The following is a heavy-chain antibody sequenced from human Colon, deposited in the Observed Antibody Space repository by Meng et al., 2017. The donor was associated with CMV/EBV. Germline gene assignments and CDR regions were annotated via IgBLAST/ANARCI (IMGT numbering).Heavy chain of an antibody. J-gene: IGHJ6*02. CDR1: GFTFSSYT. CDR2: IDTSGTKI. V-gene: IGHV3-21*01. Sequence: GESLKISCATSGFTFSSYTMHWVRQAPGKGLEWVSSIDTSGTKIYYADSVKGRFTVSRDNTKNSVSLQMNTLRAEDTAVYYCAREGGPDPYYYYGMDVWGQGTTVTVSS. D-gene: IGHD2-15*01. CDR3: AREGGPDPYYYYGMDV.